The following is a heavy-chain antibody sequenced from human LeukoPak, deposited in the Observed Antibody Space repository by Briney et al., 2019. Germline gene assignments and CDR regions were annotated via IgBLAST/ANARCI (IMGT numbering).Heavy chain of an antibody. CDR1: GFTFSTYS. J-gene: IGHJ4*02. CDR2: ISSRRSYI. CDR3: ARRSGIAVAGAFDY. Sequence: GGSLRLSCAASGFTFSTYSMNWVRQAPGKGLEWVSSISSRRSYIYYADSVKGRFTISRDNSKNTLYLQMNSLRAEDTAVYYCARRSGIAVAGAFDYWGQGTLVTVSS. D-gene: IGHD6-19*01. V-gene: IGHV3-21*04.